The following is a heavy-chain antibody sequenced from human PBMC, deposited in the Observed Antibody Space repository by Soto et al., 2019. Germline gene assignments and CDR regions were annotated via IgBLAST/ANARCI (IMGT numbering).Heavy chain of an antibody. Sequence: QMQLQESRPGPVKPSDTLSLTCAVSGYSISSSNWWGWIRKPPGKGLEWTGDIYYTGRTYYTPSLMSRVTMSVDTSNNHFSLRLNSVTAVDPAVYYCASKPNSRYYFDYWGQGSLVTVAS. J-gene: IGHJ4*02. CDR1: GYSISSSNW. CDR3: ASKPNSRYYFDY. D-gene: IGHD6-6*01. CDR2: IYYTGRT. V-gene: IGHV4-28*01.